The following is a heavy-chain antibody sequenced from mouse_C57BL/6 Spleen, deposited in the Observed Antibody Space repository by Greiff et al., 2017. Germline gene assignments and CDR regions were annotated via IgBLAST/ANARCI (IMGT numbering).Heavy chain of an antibody. Sequence: VQLKESGGGLVQPGGSMKLSCAASGFTFSDAWMDWVRQSPEKGLEWVAEIRNKANNHATYYAESVKGRFTISRDDSKSSVYLQINILRAEDTGIYYSTRLSRGSYFDYWGQGTTLTVSS. CDR3: TRLSRGSYFDY. J-gene: IGHJ2*01. V-gene: IGHV6-6*01. CDR2: IRNKANNHAT. CDR1: GFTFSDAW.